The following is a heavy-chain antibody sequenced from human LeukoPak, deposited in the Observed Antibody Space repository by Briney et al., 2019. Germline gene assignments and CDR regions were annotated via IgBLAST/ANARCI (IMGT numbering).Heavy chain of an antibody. CDR2: ISGRGHKI. CDR3: AKVGLYCSSTSCYYDY. V-gene: IGHV3-11*01. D-gene: IGHD2-2*01. CDR1: GFDFSDYY. J-gene: IGHJ4*02. Sequence: PGGSLRLSCAASGFDFSDYYMTWIRQAPGGGLEWLAFISGRGHKILYSDSLNGRFTISRDNAKNSLYLQMNSLRAEDTALYYCAKVGLYCSSTSCYYDYWGQGTLVTVSS.